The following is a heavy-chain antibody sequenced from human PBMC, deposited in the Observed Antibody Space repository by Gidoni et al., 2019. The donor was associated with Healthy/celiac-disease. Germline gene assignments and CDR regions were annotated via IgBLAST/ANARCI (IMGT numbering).Heavy chain of an antibody. J-gene: IGHJ4*02. CDR2: ISYDGSNK. V-gene: IGHV3-30-3*01. CDR1: GCTFSIYA. CDR3: ATQSVPFSYFDY. Sequence: QVQLVESGGGGVQPGRSMRRAWAATGCTFSIYAMHWVRQAPGKGLEWVAVISYDGSNKYYADSVNGRFTISRDNSKNTLYLQMNSLRAEDTAVYYCATQSVPFSYFDYWGQGTLVTVSS.